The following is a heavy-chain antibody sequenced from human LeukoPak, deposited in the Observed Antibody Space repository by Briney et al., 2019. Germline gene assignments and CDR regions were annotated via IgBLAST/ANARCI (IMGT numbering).Heavy chain of an antibody. V-gene: IGHV1-46*01. J-gene: IGHJ4*02. CDR3: ARAGENYYDLYY. D-gene: IGHD1-26*01. CDR2: FNPSGSST. Sequence: GASVKVSCKASGYTFTSFYMHWVRQAPGQGLEWMGIFNPSGSSTTYAQKFQGRVTMTRDTSTSIVYMELSSLGSEDTAVYYCARAGENYYDLYYWSQGTLVTVSS. CDR1: GYTFTSFY.